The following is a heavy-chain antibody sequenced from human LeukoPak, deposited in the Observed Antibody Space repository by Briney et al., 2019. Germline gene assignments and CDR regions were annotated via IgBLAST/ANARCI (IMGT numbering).Heavy chain of an antibody. D-gene: IGHD2-21*02. Sequence: PGGSLRLSCAASGYTFSRYWMHWVRQGPGRGLVWVSRIKEDGSSTSCAESVRGRFTISRDNAKNTLYLQMNSLRAEDAAVYYCTTDTFGARDSGGQGTLVTVSS. CDR1: GYTFSRYW. CDR3: TTDTFGARDS. CDR2: IKEDGSST. V-gene: IGHV3-74*01. J-gene: IGHJ4*02.